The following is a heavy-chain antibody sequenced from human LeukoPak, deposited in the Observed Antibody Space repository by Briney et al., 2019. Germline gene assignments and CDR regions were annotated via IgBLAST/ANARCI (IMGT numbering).Heavy chain of an antibody. CDR1: GGSFSGYY. Sequence: PSETLSLTCAVYGGSFSGYYWSWIRQPPGKGLEWIGEINHSGSTNYNPSLKSRVTISVDTSKNQFSLKLSSVTAADTAVYYCARRTRDSSGYYHFDYWGQGTLVTVSS. D-gene: IGHD3-22*01. J-gene: IGHJ4*02. CDR3: ARRTRDSSGYYHFDY. V-gene: IGHV4-34*01. CDR2: INHSGST.